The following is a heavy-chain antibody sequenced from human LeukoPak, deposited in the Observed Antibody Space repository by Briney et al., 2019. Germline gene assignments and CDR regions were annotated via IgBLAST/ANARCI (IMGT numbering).Heavy chain of an antibody. Sequence: ASVKVSCKASGGTFSSYAISWVRQAPGQGLEWMGGIIPIFGTANYAQKFQGRVTITADESTSTAYVELSSLRSEDTAVYYCAREREVVPAAKVWFDPWGQGTLVTVSS. D-gene: IGHD2-2*01. CDR1: GGTFSSYA. J-gene: IGHJ5*02. CDR3: AREREVVPAAKVWFDP. V-gene: IGHV1-69*13. CDR2: IIPIFGTA.